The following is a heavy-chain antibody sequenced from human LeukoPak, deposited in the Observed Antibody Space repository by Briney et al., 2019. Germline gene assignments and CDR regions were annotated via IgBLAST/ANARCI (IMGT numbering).Heavy chain of an antibody. CDR2: IIPIFGTA. Sequence: ASVKVSCKASGGTFSSYAISWVRQAPGQGLEWMGGIIPIFGTANYAQKFQGRVTITADESTSTAYMELSSLRPEDTAVYYCARDRHGYRRFDYWGQGTLVTVSS. V-gene: IGHV1-69*01. J-gene: IGHJ4*02. CDR3: ARDRHGYRRFDY. CDR1: GGTFSSYA. D-gene: IGHD5-24*01.